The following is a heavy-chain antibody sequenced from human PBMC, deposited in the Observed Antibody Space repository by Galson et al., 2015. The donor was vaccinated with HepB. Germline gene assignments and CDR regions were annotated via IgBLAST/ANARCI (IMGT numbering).Heavy chain of an antibody. D-gene: IGHD3-22*01. Sequence: SVKVSCKASGYTFTSYGISWVRQAPGQGLEWMGWISAYNGNTNYAQKLQGRVTMTTDTSTSTAYMELRSLRSDDTAVYYCARLRYDSSSVDYYYYGMDVWGQGTTVTVSS. J-gene: IGHJ6*02. CDR1: GYTFTSYG. CDR3: ARLRYDSSSVDYYYYGMDV. V-gene: IGHV1-18*04. CDR2: ISAYNGNT.